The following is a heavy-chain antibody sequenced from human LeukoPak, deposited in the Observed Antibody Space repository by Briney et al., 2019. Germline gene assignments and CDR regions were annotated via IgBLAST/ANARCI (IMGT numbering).Heavy chain of an antibody. V-gene: IGHV3-11*01. Sequence: GGSLRLSCAASGFTFSDYYMSWIRQAPGKGLEWVSYISSSGSTIYYADSVKGRFTISRDNAKNSLYLQMNSLRAEDTAVYYWARAIDYGANWFDPWGKGTLVTVSP. CDR1: GFTFSDYY. CDR3: ARAIDYGANWFDP. J-gene: IGHJ5*02. CDR2: ISSSGSTI. D-gene: IGHD4-17*01.